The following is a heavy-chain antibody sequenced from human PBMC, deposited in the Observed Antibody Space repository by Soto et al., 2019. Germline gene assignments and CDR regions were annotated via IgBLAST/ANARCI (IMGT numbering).Heavy chain of an antibody. CDR3: ARDPAQYSCSWLPPVDAFDI. CDR1: GFTFSSYS. V-gene: IGHV3-21*01. D-gene: IGHD6-13*01. Sequence: EVQLLESGGGLVKPGGSLRLSCAASGFTFSSYSMNWVRQAPGKGLEWVSSISSSSSYIYYADSVKGRFTISRDNAKNSLYLQMNSLRAEDTAVYYCARDPAQYSCSWLPPVDAFDIWGQGTMVTVSS. J-gene: IGHJ3*02. CDR2: ISSSSSYI.